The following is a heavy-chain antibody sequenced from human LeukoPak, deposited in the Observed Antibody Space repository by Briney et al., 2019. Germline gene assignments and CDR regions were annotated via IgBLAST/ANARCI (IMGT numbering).Heavy chain of an antibody. J-gene: IGHJ3*02. D-gene: IGHD3-10*01. CDR2: VWYDGTNK. V-gene: IGHV3-33*01. CDR1: GFTFTDYG. Sequence: PGGSLRLSCAASGFTFTDYGMHWVRQAPGKGLEWVAVVWYDGTNKYSADSVKGRITISRDNAKNSLYLQMNSLTAEDTAVYFCARDGMGGIKAFDIWGQGTMVTVSS. CDR3: ARDGMGGIKAFDI.